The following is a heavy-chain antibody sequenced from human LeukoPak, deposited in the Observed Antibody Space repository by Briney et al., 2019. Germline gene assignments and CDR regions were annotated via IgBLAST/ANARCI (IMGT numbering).Heavy chain of an antibody. CDR2: IYYSGRT. D-gene: IGHD4-17*01. CDR1: GGSISSYY. J-gene: IGHJ6*03. CDR3: ARGHGDYASPYYYYYMDV. V-gene: IGHV4-59*01. Sequence: KASETLSLTCTVSGGSISSYYWSWIRQPPGKGLEWIGYIYYSGRTNYNPSLKSRVTISVDTSKNQFSLKLSSVTAADTAVYYCARGHGDYASPYYYYYMDVWGKGTTVTVSS.